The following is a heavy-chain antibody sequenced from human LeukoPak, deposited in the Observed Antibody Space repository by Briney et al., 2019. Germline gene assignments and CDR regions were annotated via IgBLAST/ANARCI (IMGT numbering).Heavy chain of an antibody. CDR2: ISAYNGNT. D-gene: IGHD2-15*01. Sequence: ASVKVSCKASGYTFINHWMHWVRQAPGQGLEWMGWISAYNGNTNYAQKLQGRVTMTTDTSTSTAYMELRSLRSDDTAVYYCARDIASCTHTTCYDIRFDSWGQGTLVTVSS. CDR1: GYTFINHW. J-gene: IGHJ5*01. V-gene: IGHV1-18*04. CDR3: ARDIASCTHTTCYDIRFDS.